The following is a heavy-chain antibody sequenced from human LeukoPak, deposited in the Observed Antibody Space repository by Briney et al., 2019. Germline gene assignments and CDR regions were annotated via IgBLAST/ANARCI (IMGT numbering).Heavy chain of an antibody. CDR1: GGSFSGYY. J-gene: IGHJ4*02. CDR2: IYYSGST. V-gene: IGHV4-59*01. Sequence: SETLSLTCAVYGGSFSGYYWSWIRQLPGKGLEWIGYIYYSGSTNYNPSLKSRVTISVDTSKNQFSLKLSSVTAADSAVYYCARNTYDILTDWGQGTLVTVSS. CDR3: ARNTYDILTD. D-gene: IGHD3-9*01.